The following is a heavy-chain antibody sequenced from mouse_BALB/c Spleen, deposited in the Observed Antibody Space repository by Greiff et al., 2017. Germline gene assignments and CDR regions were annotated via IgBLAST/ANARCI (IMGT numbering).Heavy chain of an antibody. J-gene: IGHJ4*01. CDR2: IDPANGNT. CDR1: GFNIKDTY. CDR3: ASPLYYGSSEGAMDY. Sequence: EVQLQQSGAELVKPGASVKLSCTASGFNIKDTYMYWVKQRPEQGLEWIGRIDPANGNTKYDPKFQGKATITADTSSNTAYLQLSSLTSEDTAVYYCASPLYYGSSEGAMDYWGQGTSVTVSA. D-gene: IGHD1-1*01. V-gene: IGHV14-3*02.